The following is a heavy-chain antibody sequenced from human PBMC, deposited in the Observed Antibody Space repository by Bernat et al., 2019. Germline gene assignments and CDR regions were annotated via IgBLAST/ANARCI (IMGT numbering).Heavy chain of an antibody. J-gene: IGHJ4*02. CDR3: ASLSTPQYYYGSGSYLDY. V-gene: IGHV3-48*03. D-gene: IGHD3-10*01. Sequence: EVQLVGSGGGLVQPGGSLRLSCAASGFTFSSYEMNWVRQAPGKGLEWVSYISSSGSTINYADSVKGPLTISRDNAKTSLYLQMNSLRAEDTAVYYCASLSTPQYYYGSGSYLDYWGQGTLVTVSS. CDR1: GFTFSSYE. CDR2: ISSSGSTI.